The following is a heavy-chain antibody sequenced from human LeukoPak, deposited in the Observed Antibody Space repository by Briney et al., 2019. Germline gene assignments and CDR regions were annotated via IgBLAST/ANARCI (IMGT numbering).Heavy chain of an antibody. CDR1: VGTFSSYA. Sequence: ASVKVSCKASVGTFSSYAISWVRQAPGLGLDWMGGIIPIFGTANYAQKSQGRVTITADESTSTAYMELSSLRSEDTAVYYCARVNITMVQGVMWSFDYWGQGTLVTVSS. D-gene: IGHD3-10*01. J-gene: IGHJ4*02. V-gene: IGHV1-69*13. CDR2: IIPIFGTA. CDR3: ARVNITMVQGVMWSFDY.